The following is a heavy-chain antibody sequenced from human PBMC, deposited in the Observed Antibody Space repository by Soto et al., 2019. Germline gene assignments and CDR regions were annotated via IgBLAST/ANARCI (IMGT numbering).Heavy chain of an antibody. Sequence: QVRLVESGGGVAQPGRSVRLSCAASGFTFNRYVMDWVRQAPGKGLEWVAVVSFDGNNKYYADSVRGRFTISRDNSKNTVYLQISSLRLEDTAVYYCAKDPSDSSPYFEHWGQGTLVTVSS. CDR1: GFTFNRYV. CDR2: VSFDGNNK. CDR3: AKDPSDSSPYFEH. J-gene: IGHJ4*02. V-gene: IGHV3-30*18. D-gene: IGHD2-2*01.